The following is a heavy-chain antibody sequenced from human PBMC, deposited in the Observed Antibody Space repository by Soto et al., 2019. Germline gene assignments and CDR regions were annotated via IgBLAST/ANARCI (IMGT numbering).Heavy chain of an antibody. CDR2: INGGGSST. CDR3: ARNLVRIAAAGNYYYYGMDV. D-gene: IGHD6-13*01. CDR1: GIAFSSNW. Sequence: GGSLRLSCAASGIAFSSNWMNWVRQAPGKGLVWVSRINGGGSSTYYADSVNGRFTISGDNSKNTLYLQMNSLRAEDTAVYYCARNLVRIAAAGNYYYYGMDVWGQGTTVTVSS. V-gene: IGHV3-74*01. J-gene: IGHJ6*02.